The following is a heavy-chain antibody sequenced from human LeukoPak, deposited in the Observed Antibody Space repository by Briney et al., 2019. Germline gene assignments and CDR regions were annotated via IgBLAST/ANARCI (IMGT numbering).Heavy chain of an antibody. CDR3: ATTAQAVAGTGMIDY. CDR2: IHHSGRN. V-gene: IGHV4-34*01. J-gene: IGHJ4*02. CDR1: GGSFSGYY. Sequence: PSETLSLTCAVYGGSFSGYYWRWIRQPPGKGLEWIGEIHHSGRNNYNPSLKSRVTISVDTSKNQFSLKLSSVAAADTAVYYCATTAQAVAGTGMIDYGGQGTLVTVSS. D-gene: IGHD6-19*01.